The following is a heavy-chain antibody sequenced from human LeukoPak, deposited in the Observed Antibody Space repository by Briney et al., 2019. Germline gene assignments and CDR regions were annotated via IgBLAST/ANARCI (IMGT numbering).Heavy chain of an antibody. D-gene: IGHD2-2*01. J-gene: IGHJ4*02. CDR1: GGSFSGYY. V-gene: IGHV4-34*01. Sequence: PSETLSRTCAVYGGSFSGYYWSWIRQPPGKGLEWIGEINHSGSTNYNPSLKSRVTISVDTSKNQFSLKLSSVTAADTAVYYCARSPYRPPRDQLSKYFDYWGQGTLVTVSS. CDR3: ARSPYRPPRDQLSKYFDY. CDR2: INHSGST.